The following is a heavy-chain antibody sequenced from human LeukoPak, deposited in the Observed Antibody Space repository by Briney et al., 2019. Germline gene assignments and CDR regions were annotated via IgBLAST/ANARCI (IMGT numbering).Heavy chain of an antibody. V-gene: IGHV3-7*01. CDR1: GFTFTSHW. D-gene: IGHD3-10*01. Sequence: PGGSLRLSCAASGFTFTSHWMSWVCQAPGKGLEWVANINQDGGQKYFLDSVKGRFTISRDNAKNSLYLQMNSLRAEDTAVYYCARVGITMVRGVIGQKGIDYWGQGTLVTVSS. CDR3: ARVGITMVRGVIGQKGIDY. J-gene: IGHJ4*02. CDR2: INQDGGQK.